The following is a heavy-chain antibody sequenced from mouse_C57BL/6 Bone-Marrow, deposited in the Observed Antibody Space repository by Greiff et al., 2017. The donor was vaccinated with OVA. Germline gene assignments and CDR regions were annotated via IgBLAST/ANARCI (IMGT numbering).Heavy chain of an antibody. D-gene: IGHD1-1*01. J-gene: IGHJ4*01. Sequence: VQLQESGAELVKPGASVKLSCKASGYTFTSYWMHWVKQRPGQGLEWIGMIHPNSGSTNYNEKFKGKATLTVDKSSSTAYMHLSSLTSEDSAVYYCAGEAYYYGSSIYAMDYWGQGTSVTVSS. CDR2: IHPNSGST. CDR1: GYTFTSYW. CDR3: AGEAYYYGSSIYAMDY. V-gene: IGHV1-64*01.